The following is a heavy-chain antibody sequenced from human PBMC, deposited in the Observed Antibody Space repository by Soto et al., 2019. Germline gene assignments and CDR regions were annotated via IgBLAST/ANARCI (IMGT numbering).Heavy chain of an antibody. Sequence: PGGSLRLSCAASGFTLSSYAMSWVRQASGKGLEWVSAISGSGGSTYYADSVKGRFTISRDNSKNKLYLQMNSLRAEDTAVYYFAIVVTFIGVVDGGDLLDIWARGTLDT. CDR2: ISGSGGST. CDR3: AIVVTFIGVVDGGDLLDI. CDR1: GFTLSSYA. V-gene: IGHV3-23*01. D-gene: IGHD3-22*01. J-gene: IGHJ3*02.